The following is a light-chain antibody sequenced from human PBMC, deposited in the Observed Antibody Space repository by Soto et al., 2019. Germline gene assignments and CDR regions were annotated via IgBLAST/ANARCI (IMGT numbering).Light chain of an antibody. Sequence: QSALTQPASVSGSPGQSITISCTGTSSDIGGYNYVSWYQQHPGKAPKLLIYEVTNRPSGASNRFSGSKSGNTASLIISGLQAEDESDYYCCSYAGSSTLVFGGGTKLTVL. CDR2: EVT. CDR3: CSYAGSSTLV. CDR1: SSDIGGYNY. J-gene: IGLJ3*02. V-gene: IGLV2-14*01.